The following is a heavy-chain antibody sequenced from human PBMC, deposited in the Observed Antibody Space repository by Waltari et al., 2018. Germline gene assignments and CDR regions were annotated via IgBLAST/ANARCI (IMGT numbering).Heavy chain of an antibody. CDR2: ISSSGSYI. Sequence: EVQLVDSGGGLVKPGGPLRPSGADYVFTFSLLSMKWVRQAPGRGLEWVSTISSSGSYIYYADSVKGRFTISRDNAKNSVYLQMNSLRVDDTAVYYCTMAPDVPVRPTWGWGQGSLVTVSS. CDR1: VFTFSLLS. D-gene: IGHD7-27*01. V-gene: IGHV3-21*06. J-gene: IGHJ4*02. CDR3: TMAPDVPVRPTWG.